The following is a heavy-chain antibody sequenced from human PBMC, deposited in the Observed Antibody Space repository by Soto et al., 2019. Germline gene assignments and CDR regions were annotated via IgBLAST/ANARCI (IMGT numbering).Heavy chain of an antibody. CDR2: ISSGSSTI. D-gene: IGHD3-22*01. CDR1: GFTFRSYS. V-gene: IGHV3-48*01. J-gene: IGHJ4*02. CDR3: APHSGYYDY. Sequence: EVQLVESGGGLVQPGGSLRLSCAASGFTFRSYSMNWVRQAPGKGLEWVSYISSGSSTIFYADSVKGRFTISRDNAKNSLYLQMNSLRAEDTAVYYCAPHSGYYDYWGQGTLVTVSS.